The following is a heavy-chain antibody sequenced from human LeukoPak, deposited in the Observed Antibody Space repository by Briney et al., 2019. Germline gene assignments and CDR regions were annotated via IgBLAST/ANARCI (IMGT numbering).Heavy chain of an antibody. CDR2: IYYSGST. Sequence: PSETLSLTCTVSGGSISSYYWSWIRQPPGKGLEWIGYIYYSGSTNYNPSLKSRVTISADTSKNQFSLKLSSVTAADTAVYYCARDHKMYYFDYWGQGTLVTVSS. CDR1: GGSISSYY. D-gene: IGHD5-24*01. V-gene: IGHV4-59*01. J-gene: IGHJ4*02. CDR3: ARDHKMYYFDY.